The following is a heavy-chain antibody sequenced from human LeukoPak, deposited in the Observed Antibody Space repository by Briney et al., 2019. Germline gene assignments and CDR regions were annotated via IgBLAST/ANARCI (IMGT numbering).Heavy chain of an antibody. CDR2: INPNSGGT. CDR3: ARVLYGSGSYSSY. J-gene: IGHJ4*02. Sequence: ASVKVSCKASGYTFTGYYMHWVRQAPGQGLEWMGWINPNSGGTNYAQKLQGRVTMTTDTSTSTAYMELRSLRTDDTAVYYCARVLYGSGSYSSYWGQGTLVTVSS. V-gene: IGHV1-2*02. CDR1: GYTFTGYY. D-gene: IGHD3-10*01.